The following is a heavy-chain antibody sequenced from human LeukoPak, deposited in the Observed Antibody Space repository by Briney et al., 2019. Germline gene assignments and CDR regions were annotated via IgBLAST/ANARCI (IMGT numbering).Heavy chain of an antibody. Sequence: GGSLRLSCAASGFTFSSYSMNWVRQAPGKGLEWVSSISSSSSYIYYADPVKGRFTISRDNAKNSLYLQMNSLRAEDTAVYYCARDQGTTYYYDSSGYTFDYWGQGTLVTVSS. J-gene: IGHJ4*02. CDR3: ARDQGTTYYYDSSGYTFDY. CDR2: ISSSSSYI. V-gene: IGHV3-21*01. CDR1: GFTFSSYS. D-gene: IGHD3-22*01.